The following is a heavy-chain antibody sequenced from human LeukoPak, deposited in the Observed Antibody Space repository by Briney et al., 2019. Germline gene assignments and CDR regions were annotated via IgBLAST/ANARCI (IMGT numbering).Heavy chain of an antibody. CDR3: ATGRITIFGVVTNDAFDI. CDR1: GYTLNELS. D-gene: IGHD3-3*01. CDR2: FDPEDGET. J-gene: IGHJ3*02. V-gene: IGHV1-24*01. Sequence: ASVKVSCKVSGYTLNELSMHWVRQAPGKGLEWMGGFDPEDGETIYAQKFQGRVTMTEDTSTDTAYMELSSLRSEDTAVYYCATGRITIFGVVTNDAFDIWGQGTMVTVSS.